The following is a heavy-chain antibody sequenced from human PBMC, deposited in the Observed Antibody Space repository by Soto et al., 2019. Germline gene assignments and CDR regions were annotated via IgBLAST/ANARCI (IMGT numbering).Heavy chain of an antibody. CDR3: AKPMVATTTYYSYGMDV. CDR2: ISYDGSNK. D-gene: IGHD5-12*01. CDR1: GFTFSIYG. J-gene: IGHJ6*02. Sequence: GESLRLSCAASGFTFSIYGMDWVRQAPGKGLEWVTVISYDGSNKYYADSVKGRFTSSRDNSKNTLYLRMDSLRAEDTAVYYCAKPMVATTTYYSYGMDVWGQGTTVTVSS. V-gene: IGHV3-30*18.